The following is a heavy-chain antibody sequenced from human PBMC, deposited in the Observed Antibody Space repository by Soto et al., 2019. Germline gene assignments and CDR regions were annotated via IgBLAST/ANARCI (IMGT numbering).Heavy chain of an antibody. CDR1: GFNFRTTA. D-gene: IGHD3-22*01. CDR3: AADPYYYDSSDYYSFDQ. CDR2: IVVGSGNT. J-gene: IGHJ4*02. V-gene: IGHV1-58*01. Sequence: GASVKVSCKASGFNFRTTAVQWVRQARGQRLEWIGWIVVGSGNTNYAQKFQERVTITRDMSTSTAYMDVSSLGSEDTAVYYCAADPYYYDSSDYYSFDQWGQGTLVTVSS.